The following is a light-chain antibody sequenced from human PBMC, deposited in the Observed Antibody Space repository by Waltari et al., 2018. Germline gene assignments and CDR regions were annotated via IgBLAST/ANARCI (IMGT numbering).Light chain of an antibody. V-gene: IGLV3-1*01. CDR3: QTWDRASAV. Sequence: SYELTQPPSVFVSPGQTARITCSGDRLGNKYVSWYHQKSGQSPVLVNYQHNRRPSGIPERFSGSNSGDTATLTISGTQAMDEADFFCQTWDRASAVFGGGTKLTVL. J-gene: IGLJ3*02. CDR1: RLGNKY. CDR2: QHN.